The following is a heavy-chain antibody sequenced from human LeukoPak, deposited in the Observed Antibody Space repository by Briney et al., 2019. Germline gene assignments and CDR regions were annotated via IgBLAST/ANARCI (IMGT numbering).Heavy chain of an antibody. J-gene: IGHJ4*02. D-gene: IGHD6-13*01. CDR2: INPNSGGT. CDR3: ARALSSSSWYELYY. CDR1: GYTFTGYY. Sequence: ASVKVSCKASGYTFTGYYMHWVRQAPGQGLEWMGWINPNSGGTNYAQKFQGWVTMTRDTSISTAYMELSRLRSDGTAVYYCARALSSSSWYELYYWGQGTLVTVSS. V-gene: IGHV1-2*04.